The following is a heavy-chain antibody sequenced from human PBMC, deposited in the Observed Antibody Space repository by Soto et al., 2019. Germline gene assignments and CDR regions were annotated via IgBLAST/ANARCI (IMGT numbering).Heavy chain of an antibody. J-gene: IGHJ6*02. D-gene: IGHD3-10*01. Sequence: ASVKVSCKASGYTFTGYYMHWVRQAPGQGLEWMGWINPNSGGTNYAQKFQGWVTMTRDTSISTAYMELSRLRSDDTAVYYCARGLVWVGPLGYYGIDVRAQRTTVTGSS. CDR3: ARGLVWVGPLGYYGIDV. V-gene: IGHV1-2*04. CDR2: INPNSGGT. CDR1: GYTFTGYY.